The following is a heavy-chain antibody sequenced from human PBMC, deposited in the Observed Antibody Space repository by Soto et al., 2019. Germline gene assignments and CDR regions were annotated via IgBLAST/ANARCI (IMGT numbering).Heavy chain of an antibody. V-gene: IGHV4-34*01. CDR3: LSLATRQGP. CDR1: GESFSDYY. J-gene: IGHJ5*02. CDR2: INHSGRT. D-gene: IGHD6-6*01. Sequence: SETLSLTCTVYGESFSDYYWSWIRQPPGKGLEWIGEINHSGRTNYNPSLKSRVIISVDTSKNQFSLKLSSVTAADTALYYCLSLATRQGPWGQGTLVNVSS.